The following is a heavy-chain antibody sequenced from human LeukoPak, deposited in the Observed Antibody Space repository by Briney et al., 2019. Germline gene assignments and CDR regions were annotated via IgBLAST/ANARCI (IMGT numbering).Heavy chain of an antibody. V-gene: IGHV3-33*01. D-gene: IGHD6-13*01. CDR2: IWYDGSNK. J-gene: IGHJ3*02. CDR3: ARVPSSLPDAFDI. Sequence: SCKASGFTFSSYGMHWVRQAPGKGLEWVAVIWYDGSNKYYADSVKGRFTISRDNSKNTLYLQMNSLRAEDTAVYYCARVPSSLPDAFDIWGQGTMVTVSS. CDR1: GFTFSSYG.